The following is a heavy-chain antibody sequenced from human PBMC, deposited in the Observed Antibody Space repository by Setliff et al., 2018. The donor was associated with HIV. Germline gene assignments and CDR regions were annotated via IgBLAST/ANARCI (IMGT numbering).Heavy chain of an antibody. CDR3: AKAVVGSGHYDS. D-gene: IGHD2-15*01. V-gene: IGHV3-74*01. CDR1: GFIFGNAW. Sequence: GSLRLSCAGTGFIFGNAWMSWVRQAPGKGPEWVGRINSDGSSTSYADSVKGRFTISRDNSKGILYLQVNSLRAEDTAIYYCAKAVVGSGHYDSWGQGTAVTVS. J-gene: IGHJ4*02. CDR2: INSDGSST.